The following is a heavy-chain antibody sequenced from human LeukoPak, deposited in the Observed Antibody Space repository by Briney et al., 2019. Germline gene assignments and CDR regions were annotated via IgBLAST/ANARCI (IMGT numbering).Heavy chain of an antibody. V-gene: IGHV3-7*01. Sequence: GGSLRLSCAASGFTFSSYWMSWVRQAPGKGLEWVANIKQDGSEKYYVDSVKGRFTISRDNAKNPLYLQMNSLRAEDTAVYYCARDKGSVLVRGVPYYYYYGMDVWGQGTTVTVSS. CDR3: ARDKGSVLVRGVPYYYYYGMDV. J-gene: IGHJ6*02. D-gene: IGHD3-10*01. CDR2: IKQDGSEK. CDR1: GFTFSSYW.